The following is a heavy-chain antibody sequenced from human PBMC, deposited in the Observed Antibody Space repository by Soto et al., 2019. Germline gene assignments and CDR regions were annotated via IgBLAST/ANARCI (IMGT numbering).Heavy chain of an antibody. Sequence: QVQLQESGPGLVKPSETLSLTCTVSGGSISSYYWSWIRQPPGKGLEWIGYIYYSGSTNYHPALKRRVTISVDTSKNQFSLKLSSVTAADTAVYFCARSLRQYYYYYYMDVWGKGTTVTVSS. D-gene: IGHD3-16*02. CDR2: IYYSGST. V-gene: IGHV4-59*01. CDR1: GGSISSYY. CDR3: ARSLRQYYYYYYMDV. J-gene: IGHJ6*03.